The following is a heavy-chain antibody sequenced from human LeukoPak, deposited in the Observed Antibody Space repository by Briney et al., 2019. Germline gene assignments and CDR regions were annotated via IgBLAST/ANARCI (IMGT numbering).Heavy chain of an antibody. Sequence: GASVKVSCKASGYAFGSYDINWVRQVSGQGLEWMGWMNPNNGNTGFAQKFQGRVTITRNTSITTAYMELRSLGSEDTAVYYCTRGTIFGTVITRPTSHYYYMDVWGKGTTVIVSS. CDR2: MNPNNGNT. CDR1: GYAFGSYD. V-gene: IGHV1-8*03. J-gene: IGHJ6*03. CDR3: TRGTIFGTVITRPTSHYYYMDV. D-gene: IGHD3-3*02.